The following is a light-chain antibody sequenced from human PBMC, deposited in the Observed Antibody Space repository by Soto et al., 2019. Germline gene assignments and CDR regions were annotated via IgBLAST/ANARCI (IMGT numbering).Light chain of an antibody. CDR2: GAS. V-gene: IGKV3-20*01. CDR1: QSISRY. Sequence: IVLTQSPGTLYLSPGERTTLSCRASQSISRYLAWYQQKPDQGPRLLIYGASSRATGTPDRFSGSGSGTDFTLTINRLEPEDFALYYCQQYGSSPPTFGLGTKVEIK. CDR3: QQYGSSPPT. J-gene: IGKJ1*01.